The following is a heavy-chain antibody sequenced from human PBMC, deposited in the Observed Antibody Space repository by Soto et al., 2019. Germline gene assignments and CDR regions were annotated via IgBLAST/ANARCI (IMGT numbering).Heavy chain of an antibody. CDR1: DFTFGNYA. Sequence: WGSLILSCRSSDFTFGNYAMSWVRQAPGKGLEWVSGISASGGRTYYADSAKGRFTISRDNSNNTLYLQMSSLRAEDTAVYYCAKDLEVLSARFESWGQGALVTVSS. CDR2: ISASGGRT. J-gene: IGHJ4*02. V-gene: IGHV3-23*01. D-gene: IGHD2-15*01. CDR3: AKDLEVLSARFES.